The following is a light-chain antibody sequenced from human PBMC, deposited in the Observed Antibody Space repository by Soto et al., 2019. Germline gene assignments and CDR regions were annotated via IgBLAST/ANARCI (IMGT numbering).Light chain of an antibody. CDR3: QQYADWPPLT. J-gene: IGKJ4*01. V-gene: IGKV3-15*01. CDR1: QSVSGN. CDR2: GAS. Sequence: EIVMTQSPGTLSVSPGERVVFSCRASQSVSGNLAWYQQKPGQTPRLLIYGASTRATGIPDRFSGSGSGTEFTLTISSLQSEDFAVYYCQQYADWPPLTFGGGTKVDIK.